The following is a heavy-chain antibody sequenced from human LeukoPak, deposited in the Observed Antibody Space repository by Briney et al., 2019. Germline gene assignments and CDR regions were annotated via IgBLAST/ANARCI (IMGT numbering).Heavy chain of an antibody. J-gene: IGHJ4*02. D-gene: IGHD3-3*01. V-gene: IGHV4-4*02. CDR1: GGSISSSNW. CDR2: IYHSGST. CDR3: ARGDPSDFWSGYPHFDY. Sequence: SETLSLTCAVSGGSISSSNWWSWVRQPPGKGLEWIGEIYHSGSTNYNPSLKSRVTISVDTSKNQFSLKLGSVTAADTAVYYCARGDPSDFWSGYPHFDYWGQGTLVTVSS.